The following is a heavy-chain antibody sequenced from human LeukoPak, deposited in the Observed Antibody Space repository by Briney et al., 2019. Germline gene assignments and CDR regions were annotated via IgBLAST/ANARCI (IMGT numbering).Heavy chain of an antibody. Sequence: SETLSLTCAVYGGSFSGYYWSWIRQPPGKGLEWIGEINHSGSTNYNPSLKSRVTISVDTSKNQFSLKLSSVAAADTVVYYCARMLSLMSPIDYWGQGTLVTVSS. D-gene: IGHD3-10*02. CDR2: INHSGST. J-gene: IGHJ4*02. V-gene: IGHV4-34*01. CDR3: ARMLSLMSPIDY. CDR1: GGSFSGYY.